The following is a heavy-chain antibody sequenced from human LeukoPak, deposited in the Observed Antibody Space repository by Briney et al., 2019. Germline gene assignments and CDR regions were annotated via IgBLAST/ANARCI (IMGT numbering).Heavy chain of an antibody. V-gene: IGHV3-23*01. CDR1: GFPFSAYD. J-gene: IGHJ4*02. Sequence: GGSLRLSCAASGFPFSAYDMQWVRQAPGKGLEWVSGISRSGPTYYTDSVKGRFTISRDNSESTLYLQMNSLRAEDTALYYCAKLAGTGGFDYWGQGTLVTVSS. D-gene: IGHD6-19*01. CDR2: ISRSGPT. CDR3: AKLAGTGGFDY.